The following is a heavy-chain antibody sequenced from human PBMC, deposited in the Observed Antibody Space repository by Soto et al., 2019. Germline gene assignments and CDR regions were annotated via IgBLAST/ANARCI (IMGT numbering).Heavy chain of an antibody. CDR1: GGSFSGYY. J-gene: IGHJ5*02. V-gene: IGHV4-34*01. D-gene: IGHD1-26*01. CDR2: INHSGST. CDR3: ARGHLVEPPDNWFDP. Sequence: QVQLQQWGAGLLKPSETLSLTCAVYGGSFSGYYWSWIRQPPGKGLGWIGEINHSGSTNYNPSLKSRVTISVDTSKNQFSLTLSSVTAADTAVYYCARGHLVEPPDNWFDPWGQGTLVTVSS.